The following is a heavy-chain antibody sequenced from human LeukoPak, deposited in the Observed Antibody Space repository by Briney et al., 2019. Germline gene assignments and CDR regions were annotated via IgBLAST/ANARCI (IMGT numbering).Heavy chain of an antibody. V-gene: IGHV4-4*07. CDR3: ARDRYCSSTSCYRAPDWFDP. CDR1: GGSISSYY. D-gene: IGHD2-2*01. CDR2: IYTSGST. Sequence: PSETLSLTCTVSGGSISSYYWSWIRQPAGKGLEWIGRIYTSGSTNYNPSLKSRVTMSVDTSKNQFSLKLSSVTAADTAVYYCARDRYCSSTSCYRAPDWFDPWGQGTLVTVFS. J-gene: IGHJ5*02.